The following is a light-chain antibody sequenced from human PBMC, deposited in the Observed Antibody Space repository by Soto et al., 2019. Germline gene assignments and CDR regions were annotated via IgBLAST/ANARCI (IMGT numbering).Light chain of an antibody. Sequence: EIVLTQSPATLSLSPGERATLSCRASQSVSIYLAWYQQKPGQAPRLLIFGASSRATGIPARFSGSGSGTEFNLTISSLQSEDFAVYFCQQYDDWLRLTFGGGTKV. CDR3: QQYDDWLRLT. CDR1: QSVSIY. J-gene: IGKJ4*01. CDR2: GAS. V-gene: IGKV3D-15*01.